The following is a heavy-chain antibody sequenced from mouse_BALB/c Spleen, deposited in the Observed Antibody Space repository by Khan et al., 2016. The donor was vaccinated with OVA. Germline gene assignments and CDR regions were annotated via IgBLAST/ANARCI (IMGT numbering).Heavy chain of an antibody. CDR2: IYPYNDGT. Sequence: VQLQQSGPELVKPGASVKMSCKASGYTFTNYIIHWMKQKSGQGLEWIGYIYPYNDGTKYNEKFKGKATLTADKSSSTAYMELSGLTSEDSAVYYCARDYGSSFWFAYWGQGTLVTVSA. D-gene: IGHD1-1*01. J-gene: IGHJ3*01. CDR3: ARDYGSSFWFAY. CDR1: GYTFTNYI. V-gene: IGHV1S136*01.